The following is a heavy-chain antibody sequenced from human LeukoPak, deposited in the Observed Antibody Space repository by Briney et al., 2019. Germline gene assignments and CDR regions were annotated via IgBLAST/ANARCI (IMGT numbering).Heavy chain of an antibody. D-gene: IGHD1-26*01. CDR1: GFTFSSYA. V-gene: IGHV3-23*01. Sequence: GGSLRLSCAASGFTFSSYAMSWVRQAPGKGLEWVSGISDSGDITYYADSVKGRFTISRDNSKNTLYVQTNSLRVEDTAVYYCAKDRRGGSYYAATLDIWGQGTMVTVSS. CDR3: AKDRRGGSYYAATLDI. CDR2: ISDSGDIT. J-gene: IGHJ3*02.